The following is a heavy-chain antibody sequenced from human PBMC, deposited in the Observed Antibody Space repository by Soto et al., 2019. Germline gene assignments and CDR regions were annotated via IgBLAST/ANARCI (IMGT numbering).Heavy chain of an antibody. CDR2: MNPNSGNT. D-gene: IGHD2-2*01. Sequence: ASVKVSCKASGYTFTSYDINWVRQATGQGLEWMGWMNPNSGNTGYAQKFQGRVTMTRNTSISTAYMELSSLRSEDTAVYYCASGLGVPAAILVGYYYYMDVWGKGTTVTVSS. CDR3: ASGLGVPAAILVGYYYYMDV. V-gene: IGHV1-8*01. CDR1: GYTFTSYD. J-gene: IGHJ6*03.